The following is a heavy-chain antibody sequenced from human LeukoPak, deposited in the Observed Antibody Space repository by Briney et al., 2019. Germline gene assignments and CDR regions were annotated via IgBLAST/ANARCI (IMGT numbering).Heavy chain of an antibody. Sequence: PGGSLRLSCTASGFTFGDYAMSWFRQAPGKGLEWVAVIWYDGSNKYYADSVKGRFIISRDNSKNTLYLPMNSLRAEDTAVYYCPPGSDYWGQGTLVTVSS. CDR3: PPGSDY. CDR1: GFTFGDYA. CDR2: IWYDGSNK. D-gene: IGHD6-25*01. J-gene: IGHJ4*02. V-gene: IGHV3-33*01.